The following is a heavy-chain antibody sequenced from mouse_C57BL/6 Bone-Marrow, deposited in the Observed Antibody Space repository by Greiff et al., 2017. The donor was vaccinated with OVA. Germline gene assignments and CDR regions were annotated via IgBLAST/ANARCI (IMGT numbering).Heavy chain of an antibody. J-gene: IGHJ4*01. D-gene: IGHD1-1*01. V-gene: IGHV14-3*01. CDR3: APPPVPYGSSFYYAMDY. Sequence: VQLQQSVAELVRPGASVKLSCTASGFNIKNTYMHWVKQRPEQGLEWIGRIDPANGNTKYAPKFQGKATITADTSSNTAYLQLSSLTSEDTAIYYCAPPPVPYGSSFYYAMDYWGQGTSVTVSS. CDR2: IDPANGNT. CDR1: GFNIKNTY.